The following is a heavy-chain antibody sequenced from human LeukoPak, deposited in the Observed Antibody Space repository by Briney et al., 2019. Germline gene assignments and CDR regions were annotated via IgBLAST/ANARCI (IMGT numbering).Heavy chain of an antibody. Sequence: SETLSLTCTVSGGSVSDGYYYWNWIRQPPGKGLEWIGYIFHSGSINNNPSLKSRVTISVDASKNQFSLKLTSETAADTAVYYCARAPQPTSYGDYGKRYFDLWGRGTLVTVSS. D-gene: IGHD4-17*01. V-gene: IGHV4-61*01. CDR1: GGSVSDGYYY. CDR2: IFHSGSI. J-gene: IGHJ2*01. CDR3: ARAPQPTSYGDYGKRYFDL.